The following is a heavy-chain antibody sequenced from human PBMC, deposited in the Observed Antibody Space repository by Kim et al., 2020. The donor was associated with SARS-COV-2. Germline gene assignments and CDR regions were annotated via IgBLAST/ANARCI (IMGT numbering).Heavy chain of an antibody. CDR2: LNSDSTYI. V-gene: IGHV3-21*01. CDR3: ARAVNYYGSGRGMDV. J-gene: IGHJ6*02. Sequence: GGSLRLSCAASKFSFSSYSMNWVRQAPGKGLEWVSSLNSDSTYIYYADSVKGRFTISRDNANNSLSLQMNSLRAEDTAVYYCARAVNYYGSGRGMDVWGLGTTVTVSS. CDR1: KFSFSSYS. D-gene: IGHD3-10*01.